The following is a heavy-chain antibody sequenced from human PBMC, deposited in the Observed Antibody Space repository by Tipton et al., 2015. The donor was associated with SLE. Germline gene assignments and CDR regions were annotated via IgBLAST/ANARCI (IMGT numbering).Heavy chain of an antibody. CDR3: AREPRITIFEVVITYFDY. J-gene: IGHJ4*02. CDR1: GGSISSYY. Sequence: TLSLTCTVSGGSISSYYWSWIRQPPGKGLEWIGYIYYSGSTNYNPSLKSRVTISVDTSKNHFSLKLNSVTAADTAVYYCAREPRITIFEVVITYFDYWGQGTLVTVSS. V-gene: IGHV4-59*12. CDR2: IYYSGST. D-gene: IGHD3-3*01.